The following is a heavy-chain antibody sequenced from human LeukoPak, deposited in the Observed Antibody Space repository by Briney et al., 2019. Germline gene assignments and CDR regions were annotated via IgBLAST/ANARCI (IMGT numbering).Heavy chain of an antibody. J-gene: IGHJ4*02. CDR2: ISYDGSNK. D-gene: IGHD3-16*01. CDR1: GFTFSSYG. V-gene: IGHV3-30*18. Sequence: PGGSLRLSCAASGFTFSSYGMHWVRQAPGKGLEWVAVISYDGSNKYYADSVKGRFTISRDNSKNTLYLQMNSLRAEDTAVYYCAKDEGRSGLFDYWGQGTLVTVSS. CDR3: AKDEGRSGLFDY.